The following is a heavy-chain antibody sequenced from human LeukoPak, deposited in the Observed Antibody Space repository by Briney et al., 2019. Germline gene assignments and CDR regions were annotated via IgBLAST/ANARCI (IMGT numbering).Heavy chain of an antibody. D-gene: IGHD6-6*01. J-gene: IGHJ4*02. CDR1: GFTFSSYD. Sequence: GGSLRLSCAASGFTFSSYDMHWVRQATGKGLEWVSAIGTAGDTYYPGSVKGRFTISRENAKNSLYLQMNSLRAGDTAVYCCARARSSSFIDYWGQGTLVTVSS. CDR3: ARARSSSFIDY. V-gene: IGHV3-13*01. CDR2: IGTAGDT.